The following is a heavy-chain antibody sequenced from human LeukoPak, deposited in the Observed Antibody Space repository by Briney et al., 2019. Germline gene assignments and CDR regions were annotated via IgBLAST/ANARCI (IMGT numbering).Heavy chain of an antibody. J-gene: IGHJ5*02. V-gene: IGHV3-7*05. D-gene: IGHD5-24*01. CDR2: IKQDGSEK. CDR1: GFTFSNYW. CDR3: ARASDPWLQLT. Sequence: PGGSLRLSCAASGFTFSNYWMIWVRQAPGKGLEWVTNIKQDGSEKRYADSVRGRFTVSRDNAQTSLYLQMSSLRAEDTAVYCCARASDPWLQLTWGQGTLVTVSS.